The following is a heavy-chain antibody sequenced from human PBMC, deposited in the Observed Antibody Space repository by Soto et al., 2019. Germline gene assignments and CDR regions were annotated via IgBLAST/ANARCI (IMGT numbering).Heavy chain of an antibody. CDR3: ARDLFGEDGAGYFDY. J-gene: IGHJ4*02. CDR1: GYSFSTYG. D-gene: IGHD3-10*01. CDR2: ISGLNGNT. Sequence: QVHLVQSGVEVKKPGASVKVSCKASGYSFSTYGISCVRQAPGQGLEWMGRISGLNGNTNYAQNLQGRVTMTTDTYTSTAYMELRSLGFDDTAMYYCARDLFGEDGAGYFDYWGQGTLVTVSS. V-gene: IGHV1-18*01.